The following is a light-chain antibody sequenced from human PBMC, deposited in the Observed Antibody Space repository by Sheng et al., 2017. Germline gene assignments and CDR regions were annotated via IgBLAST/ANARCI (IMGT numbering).Light chain of an antibody. V-gene: IGKV1-39*01. CDR3: QQSYSTPYT. CDR2: VAS. CDR1: QRISTY. Sequence: DIQMTQSPSSLSASVGDRVTITCRASQRISTYLSWYQQKPGIAPKLLIYVASNLQSGVPSRFSGSGSGTDFTLTISSLYPEDFATYFCQQSYSTPYTFGQGTKLEI. J-gene: IGKJ2*01.